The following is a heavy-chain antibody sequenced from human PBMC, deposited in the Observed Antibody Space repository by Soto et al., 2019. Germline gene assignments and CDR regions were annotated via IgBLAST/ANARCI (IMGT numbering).Heavy chain of an antibody. CDR2: MNPNTGNS. J-gene: IGHJ4*02. CDR3: ARRAETNGWNGFGADKYYFDF. D-gene: IGHD1-1*01. V-gene: IGHV1-8*01. Sequence: XSVKVSCKASVYTFTSYDIYWVRQATGQGLEWMGWMNPNTGNSGYAQKFQGRVTVTSDTSINTVHMELSSLRSEDTAVYYCARRAETNGWNGFGADKYYFDFWGQGTLVTV. CDR1: VYTFTSYD.